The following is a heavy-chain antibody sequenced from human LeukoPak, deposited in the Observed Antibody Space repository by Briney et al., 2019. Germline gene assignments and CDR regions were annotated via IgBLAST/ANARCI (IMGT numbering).Heavy chain of an antibody. CDR3: ARGYSRAAFDI. CDR1: GFTFSSYS. J-gene: IGHJ3*02. Sequence: GGSLRLSCAASGFTFSSYSMNWVRQAPGKGLEWVSYISSSSSTIYYADSVKGRFTISRDNAKNSLYLQMNSLRAEDTALYYCARGYSRAAFDIWGQGTVVAVSS. V-gene: IGHV3-48*04. D-gene: IGHD2-15*01. CDR2: ISSSSSTI.